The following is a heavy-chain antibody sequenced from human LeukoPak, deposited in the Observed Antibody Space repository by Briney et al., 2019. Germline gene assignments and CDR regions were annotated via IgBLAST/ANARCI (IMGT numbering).Heavy chain of an antibody. D-gene: IGHD3-3*01. CDR2: IKQDGSET. CDR3: ARDFWGAYRVDYFDY. J-gene: IGHJ4*02. CDR1: RFTFRNYW. Sequence: GGSLTLSCAASRFTFRNYWMSWVRRAPRKGLEWGANIKQDGSETYYVDSVRGRFTISRDNAKKSLYLQMNSLRAEDTAVYYCARDFWGAYRVDYFDYWGQGTLVTVSS. V-gene: IGHV3-7*01.